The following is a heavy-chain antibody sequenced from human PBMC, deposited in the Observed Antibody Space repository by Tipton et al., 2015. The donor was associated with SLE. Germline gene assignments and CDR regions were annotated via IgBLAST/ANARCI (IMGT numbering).Heavy chain of an antibody. CDR2: MYFSGST. CDR3: ARGKTGEDPDYYYYMDV. Sequence: TLSLTCTVSGDSISSSTYYWGWIRQPPGKGLEWIGNMYFSGSTYYSPSLKSRVTISVDTSRNQFSLQVSSVTAADTAVYYCARGKTGEDPDYYYYMDVWGKGTRVTVSS. J-gene: IGHJ6*03. D-gene: IGHD7-27*01. V-gene: IGHV4-39*07. CDR1: GDSISSSTYY.